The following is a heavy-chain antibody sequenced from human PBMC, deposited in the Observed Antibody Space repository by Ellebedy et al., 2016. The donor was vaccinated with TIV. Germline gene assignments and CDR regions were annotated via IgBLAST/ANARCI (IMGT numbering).Heavy chain of an antibody. J-gene: IGHJ4*02. CDR3: AKDLAAKWLQAFDY. CDR1: GFTFSSYG. Sequence: GESLKISCAASGFTFSSYGMHWVRQAPGKGLEWVAVISDDGSNKYYADSVKGRFTISRDDSKNTMDLQMDSLRAEDTAVYYCAKDLAAKWLQAFDYWGQGTLVTVSS. V-gene: IGHV3-30*18. D-gene: IGHD5-24*01. CDR2: ISDDGSNK.